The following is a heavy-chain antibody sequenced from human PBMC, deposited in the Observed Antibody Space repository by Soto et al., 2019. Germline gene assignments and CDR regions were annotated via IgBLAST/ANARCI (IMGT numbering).Heavy chain of an antibody. D-gene: IGHD1-26*01. V-gene: IGHV1-8*01. CDR2: MNPNSGNT. CDR3: ASGGAGSGPFTWELPDH. Sequence: ASVKVSCKASGYTFTSYDINWVRQATGQGLEWMGWMNPNSGNTGYAQKFQGRVTMTRNRSISTAYMGLSSLRSEDTAMYYCASGGAGSGPFTWELPDHWGQGTLVTVS. J-gene: IGHJ4*02. CDR1: GYTFTSYD.